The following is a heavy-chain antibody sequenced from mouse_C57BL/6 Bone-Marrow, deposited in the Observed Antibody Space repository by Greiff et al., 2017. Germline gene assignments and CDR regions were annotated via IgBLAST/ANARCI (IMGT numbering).Heavy chain of an antibody. Sequence: EVQLQQSGGGLVKPGGSLKLSCAASGFTFSDYGMHWVRQAPEKGLEWVAYISSGSSTIYYADTVKGRFTISRDNAKNTLFLQMTSLRSEDTAMYYCARPYSNYGWYFDVWGTGTTVTVSS. CDR2: ISSGSSTI. V-gene: IGHV5-17*01. CDR3: ARPYSNYGWYFDV. D-gene: IGHD2-5*01. J-gene: IGHJ1*03. CDR1: GFTFSDYG.